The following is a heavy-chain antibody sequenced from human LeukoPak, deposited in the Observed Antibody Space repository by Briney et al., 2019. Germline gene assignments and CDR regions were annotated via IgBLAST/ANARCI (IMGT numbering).Heavy chain of an antibody. J-gene: IGHJ4*02. CDR3: ARDTVASLDY. CDR1: EVTFISYA. Sequence: SVKVSCKASEVTFISYAISWVRQAPGQGLEWMGGIIPMFGTTNYAQKFQGRVTITADESTSTAYVELSSLRSEDTAIYYCARDTVASLDYWGQGTLGTVSS. V-gene: IGHV1-69*01. CDR2: IIPMFGTT. D-gene: IGHD6-19*01.